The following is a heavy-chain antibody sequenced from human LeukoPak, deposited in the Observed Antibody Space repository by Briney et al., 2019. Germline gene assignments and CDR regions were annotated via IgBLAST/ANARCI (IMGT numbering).Heavy chain of an antibody. CDR3: AREMYYYGSGSYPNSYDGFDI. CDR2: IYYSGST. J-gene: IGHJ3*02. D-gene: IGHD3-10*01. CDR1: GGSISSGDYY. Sequence: SQTLSLTCTVSGGSISSGDYYWSWIRQPPGKGLEWIGYIYYSGSTYYNPSLKSRVTISVDTSKNQFSLKLNSVTAADTAVYYCAREMYYYGSGSYPNSYDGFDIWGQGTMVTVSS. V-gene: IGHV4-30-4*08.